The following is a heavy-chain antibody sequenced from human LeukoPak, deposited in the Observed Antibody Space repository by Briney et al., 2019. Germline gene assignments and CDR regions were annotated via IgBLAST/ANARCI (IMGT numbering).Heavy chain of an antibody. CDR2: IKGDGSDK. CDR3: ARPFGSGTYYQFDL. CDR1: GFAFSSYW. J-gene: IGHJ4*02. D-gene: IGHD3-10*01. V-gene: IGHV3-7*04. Sequence: GGSLRLSCVASGFAFSSYWMSWVRQAPGKGPEWVANIKGDGSDKHYLDSLKGRFTVSRDNAKNSLYLQVNSLRGDDTAVYYCARPFGSGTYYQFDLWGQGTLVTVSS.